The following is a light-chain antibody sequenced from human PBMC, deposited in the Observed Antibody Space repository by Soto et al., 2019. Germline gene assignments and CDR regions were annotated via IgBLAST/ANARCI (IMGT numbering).Light chain of an antibody. V-gene: IGLV2-14*01. Sequence: QSVLTQPASVSGSPGQSITISCTGTSSDAGLYDYVSWYQRHPGKAPQLMIYAVSNRPSGVSNRFSASKSGNTASLFISGLQAEDEADYYCSSYTSDSSYVFGSGTKVTVL. J-gene: IGLJ1*01. CDR2: AVS. CDR3: SSYTSDSSYV. CDR1: SSDAGLYDY.